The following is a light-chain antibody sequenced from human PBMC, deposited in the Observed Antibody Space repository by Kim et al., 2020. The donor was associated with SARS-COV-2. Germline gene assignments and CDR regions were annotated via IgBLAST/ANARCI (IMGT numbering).Light chain of an antibody. J-gene: IGLJ2*01. CDR2: ASH. V-gene: IGLV1-44*01. CDR1: TSNIGSNA. Sequence: ELTQPPSASGTPGQWVTISCSGSTSNIGSNAVNWYQQLPGTAPKLLIYASHQRPSGVPDRFSGSKSGTSASLAIRGLRSEDEADYLCAAWDDRLNSPIFGGGTRLTVL. CDR3: AAWDDRLNSPI.